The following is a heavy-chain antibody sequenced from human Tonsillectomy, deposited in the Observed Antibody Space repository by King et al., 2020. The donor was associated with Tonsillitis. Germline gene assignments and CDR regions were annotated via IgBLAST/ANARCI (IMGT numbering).Heavy chain of an antibody. D-gene: IGHD3-3*01. J-gene: IGHJ6*03. CDR2: IYYSGST. CDR1: GCSISIYY. V-gene: IGHV4-59*01. CDR3: ARNDFWSGYYGYMDV. Sequence: LQLQESGPGLVKPSETLSLTCTGSGCSISIYYWSWIRQPPGKGLEWIGYIYYSGSTNYNPSLKSLLPTSVDTAKNPFFLKLISVTAADTAVYYCARNDFWSGYYGYMDVWGKGTTVTVSS.